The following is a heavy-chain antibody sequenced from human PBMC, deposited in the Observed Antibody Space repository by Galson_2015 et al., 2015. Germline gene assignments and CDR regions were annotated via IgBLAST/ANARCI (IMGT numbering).Heavy chain of an antibody. V-gene: IGHV6-1*01. J-gene: IGHJ4*02. CDR3: ARDQGSSGGSSGLSY. Sequence: CAISGDSVSSNSAAWNWIRQSPSRGLEWLGGTYYRSKWYNDYAVSVKSRITINPDTSKNQFSLQLNSVTPEVTAVYYCARDQGSSGGSSGLSYLGQGTLVTVSS. D-gene: IGHD6-13*01. CDR1: GDSVSSNSAA. CDR2: TYYRSKWYN.